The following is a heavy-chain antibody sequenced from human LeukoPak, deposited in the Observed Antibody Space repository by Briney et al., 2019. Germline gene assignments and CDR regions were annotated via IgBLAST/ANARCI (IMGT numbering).Heavy chain of an antibody. CDR2: ISGSGVNT. CDR1: GFTFSSYA. V-gene: IGHV3-23*01. J-gene: IGHJ4*02. D-gene: IGHD1-26*01. Sequence: GGSLRLSCAASGFTFSSYAMSWVRQAPGKGLEWVSTISGSGVNTYYADSVKGRFTISRDNSENTLYLQMNSLRAEDTAVYYCAKLVGATTGIDYWGQGTLVTVSS. CDR3: AKLVGATTGIDY.